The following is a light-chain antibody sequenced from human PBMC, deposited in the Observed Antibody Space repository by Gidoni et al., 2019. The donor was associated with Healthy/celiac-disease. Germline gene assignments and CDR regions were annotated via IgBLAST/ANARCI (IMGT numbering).Light chain of an antibody. J-gene: IGLJ1*01. CDR1: KLGDKY. V-gene: IGLV3-1*01. CDR2: QVS. CDR3: QAWDSTNYV. Sequence: SYELTQPPSVSVSPGQTASITCSGDKLGDKYACWYQQKPGQSPVLVIYQVSKRPSGIPERFSGSNSGNTATLTISGTQAMDEADYYCQAWDSTNYVFGTGTKVTVL.